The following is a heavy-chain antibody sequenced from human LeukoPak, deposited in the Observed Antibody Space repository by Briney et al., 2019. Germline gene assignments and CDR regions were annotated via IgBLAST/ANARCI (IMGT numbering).Heavy chain of an antibody. V-gene: IGHV1-2*02. J-gene: IGHJ4*02. CDR3: ARGGGTVAPAPWVPFAY. CDR2: IDPNSGGT. D-gene: IGHD4-11*01. Sequence: WASVKVSCKASGYTFTGNYMHWVRQAPGQGLEYMGYIDPNSGGTYYIQKFQGRVTMTRDMSINTAYVELSSLTFDDTAVYYCARGGGTVAPAPWVPFAYWGQGTLVTVSS. CDR1: GYTFTGNY.